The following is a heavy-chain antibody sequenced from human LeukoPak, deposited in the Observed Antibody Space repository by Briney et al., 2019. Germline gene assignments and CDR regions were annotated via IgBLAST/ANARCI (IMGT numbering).Heavy chain of an antibody. V-gene: IGHV3-30-3*01. CDR1: GFTFSSYA. D-gene: IGHD2-15*01. J-gene: IGHJ1*01. CDR2: ISYDGSNK. Sequence: GGSLRLSCAASGFTFSSYAMHWVRQAPGKGLEWVAVISYDGSNKYYADSVKGRFTISRDKSKNTLYLQMNSLRPEDTAVYYCAREAYRSGGSCYEHFQHWGQGTLVTVSS. CDR3: AREAYRSGGSCYEHFQH.